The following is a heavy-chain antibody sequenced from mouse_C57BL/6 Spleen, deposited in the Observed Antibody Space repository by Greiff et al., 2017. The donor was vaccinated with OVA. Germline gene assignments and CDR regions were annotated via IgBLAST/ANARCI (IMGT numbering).Heavy chain of an antibody. V-gene: IGHV1-42*01. D-gene: IGHD3-2*02. Sequence: EVQLQQSGPELVKPGASVKISCKASGYSFTGYYMNWVKQSPEKSLEWIGEINPSTGGTTYNQKFKAKATLTVDKSSSTAYMQLKSLTSKDSAVYYCARTRDSSGYEAMDYWGQGTSVTVSS. J-gene: IGHJ4*01. CDR1: GYSFTGYY. CDR3: ARTRDSSGYEAMDY. CDR2: INPSTGGT.